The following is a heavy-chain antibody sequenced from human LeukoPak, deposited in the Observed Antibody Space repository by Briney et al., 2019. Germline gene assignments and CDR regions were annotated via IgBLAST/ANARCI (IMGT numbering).Heavy chain of an antibody. CDR2: ISAYNGNT. CDR3: ARENYYYDSSGYYRENDAFDI. D-gene: IGHD3-22*01. CDR1: GYTFTSYG. J-gene: IGHJ3*02. Sequence: ASVKVSCKASGYTFTSYGISWVRQAPGQGLEWMGWISAYNGNTNYAQKLQGRVTMTTDTSTSTAYMELRSLRSDDTAVYYCARENYYYDSSGYYRENDAFDIWGQGTMVTVSS. V-gene: IGHV1-18*01.